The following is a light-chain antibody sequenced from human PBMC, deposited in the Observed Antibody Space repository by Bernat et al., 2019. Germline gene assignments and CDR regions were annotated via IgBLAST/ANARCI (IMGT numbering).Light chain of an antibody. V-gene: IGLV10-54*01. CDR1: SNNVGNQG. J-gene: IGLJ3*02. CDR2: RNN. Sequence: QAGLTQPPSVSKGLRQTATLTCTGNSNNVGNQGAAWLQQHQGHPPKLLSYRNNNRPTGISERLSASRSGNTASLTITGLQPEDEADYYCSAWESSLSAPVFGGGTKLTVL. CDR3: SAWESSLSAPV.